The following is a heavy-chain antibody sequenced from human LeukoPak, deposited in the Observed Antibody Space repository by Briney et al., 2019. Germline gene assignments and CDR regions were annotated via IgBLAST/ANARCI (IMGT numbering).Heavy chain of an antibody. CDR3: ARMRELPSTYYYYGMDV. Sequence: GGSLRLSCAASGFTFSSYSMNWVRQAPGKGLEWVSYISSSSSTIYYADSVKGRFTISRDNAKNSLYLQMNSLRAEDTAVYYCARMRELPSTYYYYGMDVWGQGTTVTVSS. V-gene: IGHV3-48*01. D-gene: IGHD1-26*01. J-gene: IGHJ6*02. CDR1: GFTFSSYS. CDR2: ISSSSSTI.